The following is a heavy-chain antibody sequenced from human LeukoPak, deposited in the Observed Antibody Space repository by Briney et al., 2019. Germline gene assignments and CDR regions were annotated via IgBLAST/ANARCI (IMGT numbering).Heavy chain of an antibody. J-gene: IGHJ6*02. Sequence: PGGSLRLSCAASGFTFSDYYMSWIRQAPGKGLEWVSYISSSGSTIYYADSVKGRFTISRDNAKNSLYLQMNSLRAEDAAVYYCARGGSYFLNSYYYAMDVWGQGTTVTVSS. CDR3: ARGGSYFLNSYYYAMDV. V-gene: IGHV3-11*01. D-gene: IGHD1-26*01. CDR1: GFTFSDYY. CDR2: ISSSGSTI.